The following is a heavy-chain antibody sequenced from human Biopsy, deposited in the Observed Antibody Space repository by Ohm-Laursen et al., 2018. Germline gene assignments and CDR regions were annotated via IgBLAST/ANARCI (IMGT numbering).Heavy chain of an antibody. CDR3: ARGEGSSWFDS. J-gene: IGHJ5*01. CDR2: IIPIPNVA. CDR1: GDSFTSYA. V-gene: IGHV1-69*10. Sequence: SVKVSCKASGDSFTSYAIGWVRQAPGQGLEWMGGIIPIPNVATYAQKFQGRITITADESTSTAYMELSSLTSDDTAVYFCARGEGSSWFDSWGHGTLVTASS. D-gene: IGHD1-26*01.